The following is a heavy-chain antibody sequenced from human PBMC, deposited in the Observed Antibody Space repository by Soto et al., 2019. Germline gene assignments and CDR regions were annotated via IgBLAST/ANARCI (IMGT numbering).Heavy chain of an antibody. CDR2: ISNSGST. Sequence: QVQLQESGPGLVKPSETLSLTCTVSGGSVSSGSYYWSWIRQPPGKGLEWIGYISNSGSTKYNPSLKSRVAISGDTSKNQFSLKLSSVTAADTAVYYWARDGYSNFDYWCQGTLVTVSS. V-gene: IGHV4-61*01. D-gene: IGHD4-4*01. J-gene: IGHJ4*02. CDR1: GGSVSSGSYY. CDR3: ARDGYSNFDY.